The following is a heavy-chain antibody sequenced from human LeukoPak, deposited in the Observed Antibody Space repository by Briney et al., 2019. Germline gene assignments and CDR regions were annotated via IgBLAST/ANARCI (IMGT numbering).Heavy chain of an antibody. CDR2: ISYDGSNK. CDR3: ARGKDYVFES. V-gene: IGHV3-30*04. CDR1: AFTFSNYA. D-gene: IGHD3-10*02. J-gene: IGHJ5*01. Sequence: QPGRSLRLSCAASAFTFSNYAMHWVPQAPGMGREWVAVISYDGSNKYYADSVKGQFTISRDSSKNALYLQINSLRPEDTAVYYCARGKDYVFESWCQGPLVTVSS.